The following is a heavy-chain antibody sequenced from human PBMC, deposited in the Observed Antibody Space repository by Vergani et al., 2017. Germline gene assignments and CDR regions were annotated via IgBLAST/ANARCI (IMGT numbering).Heavy chain of an antibody. CDR2: ITWNSGSI. J-gene: IGHJ3*02. V-gene: IGHV3-9*01. D-gene: IGHD2-2*01. CDR3: ARGRVPAATDAFDI. Sequence: EVQLVGSGGGLVQPGRSLRLSCAASGFSFDDYAMHLVRQAPAKGLEWVSGITWNSGSIGYADSVKGRFTISRDNAKNSLYLQMNSLRPEDTAVYYCARGRVPAATDAFDIWGQGTMVTVSS. CDR1: GFSFDDYA.